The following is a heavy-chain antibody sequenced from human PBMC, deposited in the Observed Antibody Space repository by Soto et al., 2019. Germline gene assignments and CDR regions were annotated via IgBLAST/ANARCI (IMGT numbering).Heavy chain of an antibody. Sequence: ASVKVSCKAFGFTFTSYYIHWVRQAPGQGLEWMGIINPSDGNTRYAQKFQGRVTMTRDTSTRTVYMELSSLRSEDTAEYYCARDIVLLPSLWAPYEWGQGTLVTVSS. CDR2: INPSDGNT. CDR1: GFTFTSYY. D-gene: IGHD2-15*01. V-gene: IGHV1-46*01. CDR3: ARDIVLLPSLWAPYE. J-gene: IGHJ4*02.